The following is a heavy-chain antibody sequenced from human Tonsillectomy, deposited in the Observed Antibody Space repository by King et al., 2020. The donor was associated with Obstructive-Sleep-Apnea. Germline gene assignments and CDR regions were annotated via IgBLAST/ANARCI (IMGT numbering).Heavy chain of an antibody. Sequence: QMQLQESGPGLVKPSETLSLTCTVSGGSISTYYWSWFRQPPGKGLEWIGYIYYSGSTNYNPTLKSRVTISVDTSKNQFSLNLSSVTAADTAFYYCARGGYYYFDYWGQGTQATVSS. J-gene: IGHJ4*02. CDR3: ARGGYYYFDY. CDR1: GGSISTYY. V-gene: IGHV4-59*08. D-gene: IGHD3-22*01. CDR2: IYYSGST.